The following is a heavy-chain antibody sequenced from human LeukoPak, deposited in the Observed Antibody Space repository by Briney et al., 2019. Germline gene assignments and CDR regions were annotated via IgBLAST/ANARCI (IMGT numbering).Heavy chain of an antibody. J-gene: IGHJ6*03. CDR1: GYTFTSYG. Sequence: GASVKVSCKASGYTFTSYGISWVRQAPGQGLEWMGWISAYNGNTNYAQKLQGRVTMTTDTSTSTAYMELRSLRSDDTAVYYCARGGRYCSSTSCYFSGPLHYYYYYMDVWGKGTTVTVSS. CDR2: ISAYNGNT. D-gene: IGHD2-2*01. CDR3: ARGGRYCSSTSCYFSGPLHYYYYYMDV. V-gene: IGHV1-18*01.